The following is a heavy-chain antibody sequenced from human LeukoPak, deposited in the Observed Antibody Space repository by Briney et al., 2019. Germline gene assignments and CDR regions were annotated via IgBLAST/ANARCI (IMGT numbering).Heavy chain of an antibody. Sequence: KTSQTLSLTCTVSGGSISSGSYYWSWIRQPAGTGLEWIGRIYTSGSTNYNPSLKSRVTISVDTSKNQFSLKLSSVTAADTAVYYCARGIGYMVRGAYGWFDPWGQGTLVTVSS. CDR1: GGSISSGSYY. CDR2: IYTSGST. CDR3: ARGIGYMVRGAYGWFDP. D-gene: IGHD3-10*01. J-gene: IGHJ5*02. V-gene: IGHV4-61*02.